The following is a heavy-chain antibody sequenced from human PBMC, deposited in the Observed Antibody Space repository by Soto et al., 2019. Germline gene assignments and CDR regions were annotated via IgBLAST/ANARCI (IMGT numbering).Heavy chain of an antibody. V-gene: IGHV3-30-3*01. D-gene: IGHD3-3*01. CDR3: ARLAYYDFWRSYYTTWGYFDY. J-gene: IGHJ4*02. CDR2: ISYDGSNK. Sequence: QVQLVESGGGVVQPGRALRPSCAAAGFTFSSYAMHWVRQAPGKGLEWVAVISYDGSNKYYADSVKGRFTISRDNSKNTRYLQMNSLRAEDTAVYYCARLAYYDFWRSYYTTWGYFDYWGQGTLVTVSS. CDR1: GFTFSSYA.